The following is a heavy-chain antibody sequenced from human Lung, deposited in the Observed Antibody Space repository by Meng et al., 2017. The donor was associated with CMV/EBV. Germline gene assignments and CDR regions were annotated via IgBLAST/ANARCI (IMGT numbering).Heavy chain of an antibody. Sequence: GESLKISCRASGYTFSSYSMGWVRQAPGKGLEWVSSISGSGGSTYPADSVKGRLTISRDNSESTLYLQMNSLTAEDAAIYYCVKGWQNLGDYWGQGTLITVSS. D-gene: IGHD7-27*01. J-gene: IGHJ4*02. CDR3: VKGWQNLGDY. V-gene: IGHV3-23*01. CDR2: ISGSGGST. CDR1: GYTFSSYS.